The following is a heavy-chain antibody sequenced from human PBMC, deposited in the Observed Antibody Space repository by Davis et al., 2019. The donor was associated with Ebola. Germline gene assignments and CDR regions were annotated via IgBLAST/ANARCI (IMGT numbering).Heavy chain of an antibody. CDR1: GDTLNNFG. J-gene: IGHJ3*02. CDR3: ARAVRDPSHDAFAI. Sequence: SVKVSCKASGDTLNNFGISWVRQAPGHGLEWMGKIVPLLDITNYAEQFQGRVSITADKSTNTTFMELSSLRSEDTAVYFCARAVRDPSHDAFAIWGQGTMVTVSS. V-gene: IGHV1-69*04. CDR2: IVPLLDIT.